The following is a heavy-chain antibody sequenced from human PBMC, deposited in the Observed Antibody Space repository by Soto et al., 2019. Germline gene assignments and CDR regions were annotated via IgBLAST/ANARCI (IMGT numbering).Heavy chain of an antibody. J-gene: IGHJ4*02. CDR1: GFTFSSYG. D-gene: IGHD1-26*01. CDR2: ISYDGSNK. Sequence: ESVGGVVQPGRSLRLSCAASGFTFSSYGMHWVRQAPGKGLEWVAVISYDGSNKYYADSVKGRFTISRDNSKNTLYLQMNSLRAEDTAVYYCAKAGDSGSFDYWGQGTLVTVSS. V-gene: IGHV3-30*18. CDR3: AKAGDSGSFDY.